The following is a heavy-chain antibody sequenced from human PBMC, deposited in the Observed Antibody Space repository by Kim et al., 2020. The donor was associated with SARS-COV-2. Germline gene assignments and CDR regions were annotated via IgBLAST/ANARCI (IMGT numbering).Heavy chain of an antibody. D-gene: IGHD3-22*01. CDR3: ARTYYGFDY. CDR1: DGSFSDYF. V-gene: IGHV4-34*01. J-gene: IGHJ4*02. CDR2: IHHSGNT. Sequence: SETLSLTCAVYDGSFSDYFWSWIRQPPGEGLEWIGEIHHSGNTNYNPSLKSRVTISVDTSKKQISLKVFSVTAADTAVYYCARTYYGFDYWGQGTLVTVS.